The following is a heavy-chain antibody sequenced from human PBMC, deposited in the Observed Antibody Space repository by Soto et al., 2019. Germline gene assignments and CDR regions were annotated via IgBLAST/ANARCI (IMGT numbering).Heavy chain of an antibody. CDR3: TISFVVGTAIAAS. D-gene: IGHD2-21*02. CDR2: IRNKAKSYAT. V-gene: IGHV3-73*02. CDR1: GFTFSDST. J-gene: IGHJ5*02. Sequence: EVQLVESGGGLVQPGGSLKLSCAASGFTFSDSTMHWVRQASGKGLEWVGRIRNKAKSYATAYAASVKGRFTVSRDDSKNTAYLQMIGLKADDTAVYYCTISFVVGTAIAASWGQGTLVTVSS.